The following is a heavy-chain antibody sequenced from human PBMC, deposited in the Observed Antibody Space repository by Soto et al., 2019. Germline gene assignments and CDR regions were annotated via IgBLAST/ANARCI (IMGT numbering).Heavy chain of an antibody. V-gene: IGHV4-59*01. D-gene: IGHD5-12*01. CDR1: GGTISSYY. J-gene: IGHJ6*02. CDR2: IYYSGST. Sequence: QVQLQESGPGLVKPSETLSLTCTVCGGTISSYYWSWIRQPPGKGLECIGYIYYSGSTNYNPSLKSRVTISVDTSKNQFSLKLSSVTAADTAVYYCARRLYDFSATMDVWGQGTTVTVSS. CDR3: ARRLYDFSATMDV.